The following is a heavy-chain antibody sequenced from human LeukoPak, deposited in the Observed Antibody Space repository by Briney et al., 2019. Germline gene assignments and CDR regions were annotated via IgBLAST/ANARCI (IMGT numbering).Heavy chain of an antibody. D-gene: IGHD6-13*01. V-gene: IGHV1-2*02. J-gene: IGHJ5*02. CDR1: GYTFTDYY. CDR3: ARGGDSSSWYGWFDP. CDR2: INPNSGVT. Sequence: ASVKVSCKASGYTFTDYYMHWVRQAPGQGLEWMGCINPNSGVTMYAQNFQGRVTVTRDTSNSTAYMDLSRLRSDDTAVYYCARGGDSSSWYGWFDPWGQGTLVTVSS.